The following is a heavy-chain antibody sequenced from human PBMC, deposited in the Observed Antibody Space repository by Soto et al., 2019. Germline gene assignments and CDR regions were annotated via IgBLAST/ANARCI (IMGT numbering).Heavy chain of an antibody. CDR3: ARADGTYYVILTGNHSYYCTHF. V-gene: IGHV4-39*01. CDR2: IYYSGST. D-gene: IGHD3-9*01. CDR1: GGCRSSSSYY. Sequence: SETVSLTCTVSGGCRSSSSYYWGWIRQTPGKGLEWIGSIYYSGSTYYNPSLKSRVTISVDTSKNQFSLKLSSVTAADTAVYYCARADGTYYVILTGNHSYYCTHFRYPGPTRTV. J-gene: IGHJ6*02.